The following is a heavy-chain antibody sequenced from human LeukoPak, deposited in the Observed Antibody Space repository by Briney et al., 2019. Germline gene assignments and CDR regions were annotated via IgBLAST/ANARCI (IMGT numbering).Heavy chain of an antibody. CDR1: GVAITSNSR. D-gene: IGHD4-17*01. CDR2: IEHTGST. V-gene: IGHV4-4*02. Sequence: SGTLSLTCAVSGVAITSNSRWNWVRQPPGKGLEWIGEIEHTGSTNYNPSLKTRVTISVDKSKDQFSLELSSVTAADTAVYYCVRGFYGDYSSDWFDPWGRGTLVTVSS. J-gene: IGHJ5*02. CDR3: VRGFYGDYSSDWFDP.